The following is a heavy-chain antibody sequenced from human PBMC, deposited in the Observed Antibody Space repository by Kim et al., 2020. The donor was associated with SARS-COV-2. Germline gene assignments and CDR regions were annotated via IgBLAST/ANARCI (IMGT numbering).Heavy chain of an antibody. CDR2: IWYDGSNK. Sequence: GGSLRLSCAASGFTFSSYGMHWVRQAPGKGLEWVAVIWYDGSNKYYADSVKGRFTISRDNSKNTLYLQMNSLRAEDTAVYYCARTDIVVVPAATSYYYGMDVWGQGTTVTVSS. D-gene: IGHD2-2*01. CDR3: ARTDIVVVPAATSYYYGMDV. V-gene: IGHV3-33*01. CDR1: GFTFSSYG. J-gene: IGHJ6*02.